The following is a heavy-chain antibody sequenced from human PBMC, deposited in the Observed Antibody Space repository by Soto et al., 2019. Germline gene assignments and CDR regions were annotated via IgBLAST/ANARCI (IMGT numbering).Heavy chain of an antibody. D-gene: IGHD1-1*01. CDR1: GGTFSSYA. CDR2: NIPIFGTA. J-gene: IGHJ6*02. V-gene: IGHV1-69*01. CDR3: EGGGYMEPHPPYGMDV. Sequence: QVQLVQSGAEVKKPGSSVKVSCKASGGTFSSYAISWVRQAPGQGLEWMGGNIPIFGTANYAQKFQGRVTITADESTSNANMGLSSLTSGDTAVDYCEGGGYMEPHPPYGMDVWGQGTTVTVSS.